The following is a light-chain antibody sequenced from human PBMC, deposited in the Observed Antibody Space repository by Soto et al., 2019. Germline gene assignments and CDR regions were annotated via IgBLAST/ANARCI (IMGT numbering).Light chain of an antibody. J-gene: IGLJ3*02. Sequence: QSALTQPASVSGSPGQSITISCTGTSSDVGGYKLVSWYQQYPGKAPKLIIYEDTKRPSGVSNRFSGSKSGNTASLTISGLQAEDEADYHCCSYADTFWVFGVGTKVTVL. CDR1: SSDVGGYKL. CDR3: CSYADTFWV. V-gene: IGLV2-23*01. CDR2: EDT.